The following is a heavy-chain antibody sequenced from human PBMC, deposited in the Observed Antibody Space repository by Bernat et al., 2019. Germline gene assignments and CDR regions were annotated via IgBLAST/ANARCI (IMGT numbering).Heavy chain of an antibody. Sequence: QFQLVQSGAEVKKPGASVKVSCKASGYTFTSYGISWVRQAPGQGLEWMGWISAYNGNTNYAQKLQGRVTMTTDTSTSTAYMELRSLRSDDTAVYYCARDNRFRERGSYYNAFDIWGQGTMVTVSS. CDR1: GYTFTSYG. CDR3: ARDNRFRERGSYYNAFDI. J-gene: IGHJ3*02. CDR2: ISAYNGNT. D-gene: IGHD1-26*01. V-gene: IGHV1-18*01.